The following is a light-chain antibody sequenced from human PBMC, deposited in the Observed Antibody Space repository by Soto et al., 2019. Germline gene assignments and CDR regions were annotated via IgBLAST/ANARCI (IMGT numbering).Light chain of an antibody. Sequence: IQLTQAPSSLSASVGDRVTITCRASQGISSYLAWYQQKPGKAPKLLIYASSTLQSGVPSRFSGSGSGTDFPITISSLQPEDFATYYCQKLNSYPLTFGGGTKVDIK. CDR3: QKLNSYPLT. CDR1: QGISSY. CDR2: ASS. V-gene: IGKV1-9*01. J-gene: IGKJ4*01.